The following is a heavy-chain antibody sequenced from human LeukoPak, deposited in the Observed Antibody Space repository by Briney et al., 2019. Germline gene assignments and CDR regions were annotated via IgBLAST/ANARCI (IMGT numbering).Heavy chain of an antibody. D-gene: IGHD1-26*01. V-gene: IGHV3-43*01. J-gene: IGHJ6*03. CDR1: GFTFDYYT. CDR3: ARDPYSGGYGPYYYYYMDV. Sequence: GGSLRLSCAASGFTFDYYTMYWVRQGPEKGLEWVSLISMDGVNTFYADSVKGRFTISRDNAENSLYLQMNSLRDEDTAVYYCARDPYSGGYGPYYYYYMDVWGKGTTVTISS. CDR2: ISMDGVNT.